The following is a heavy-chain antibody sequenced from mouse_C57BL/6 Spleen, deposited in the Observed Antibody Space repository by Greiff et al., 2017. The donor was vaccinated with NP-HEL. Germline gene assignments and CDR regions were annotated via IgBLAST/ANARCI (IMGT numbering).Heavy chain of an antibody. CDR1: GYAFSSYW. Sequence: QVQLQQSGAELVKPGASVKIFCKASGYAFSSYWMNWVKQRPGKGPEWIGQIYPGDGDTNYNGKFKGKATLTADQTTSTAYMQLSSLTYEASAVYFCATSSYFDYWGQGTTLTVSS. V-gene: IGHV1-80*01. CDR3: ATSSYFDY. J-gene: IGHJ2*01. CDR2: IYPGDGDT.